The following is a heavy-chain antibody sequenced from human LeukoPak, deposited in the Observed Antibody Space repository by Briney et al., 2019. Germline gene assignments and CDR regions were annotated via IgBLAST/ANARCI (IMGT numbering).Heavy chain of an antibody. D-gene: IGHD3-3*02. J-gene: IGHJ4*02. V-gene: IGHV1-8*01. CDR1: GYTFTSYD. Sequence: EASVKVSCKASGYTFTSYDINWVRQATGQGLEWMGWMNPNSGNTGYAQKFQGRVTMTRNTSISTAYMELSSLRSEDTAVYYCATVRKLGHEYYFDYWGQGTLVTVSS. CDR2: MNPNSGNT. CDR3: ATVRKLGHEYYFDY.